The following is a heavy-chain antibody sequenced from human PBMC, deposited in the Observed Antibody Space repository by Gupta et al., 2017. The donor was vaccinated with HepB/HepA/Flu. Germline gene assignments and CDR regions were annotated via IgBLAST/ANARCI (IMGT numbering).Heavy chain of an antibody. Sequence: EVQLVESGGGLVTPGRSLTLSWAASGFTFSSYSMNGVRQAPGKGLEWVSYTSSSSSYIYYADSVKGRFTISRDNAKNSLYLQMNSLRAADTSVYYCARVWVAVAGPGDDYWGQGTLVTVSS. J-gene: IGHJ4*02. CDR3: ARVWVAVAGPGDDY. CDR2: TSSSSSYI. CDR1: GFTFSSYS. V-gene: IGHV3-21*01. D-gene: IGHD6-19*01.